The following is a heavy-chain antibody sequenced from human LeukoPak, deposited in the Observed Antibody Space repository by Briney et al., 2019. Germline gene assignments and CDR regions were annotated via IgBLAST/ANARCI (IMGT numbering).Heavy chain of an antibody. J-gene: IGHJ4*02. D-gene: IGHD7-27*01. V-gene: IGHV3-48*03. Sequence: GGSLRLSCAASGFTFTSYEMNWVRQAPGKGLEWVSYISSSGSTIYYADSVKGRFTISRDNAKNSLYLQMNSLRAEDTAVYYCARIGIVLTGSFDYWGQGTLVTVSS. CDR1: GFTFTSYE. CDR2: ISSSGSTI. CDR3: ARIGIVLTGSFDY.